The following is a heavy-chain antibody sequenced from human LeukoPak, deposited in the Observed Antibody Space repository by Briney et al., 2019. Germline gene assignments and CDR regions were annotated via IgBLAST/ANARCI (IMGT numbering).Heavy chain of an antibody. Sequence: SVKVSCKGSGGTFSIYTISWVRQAPGQGLEWMGRIIPILGIANYAQKFQDRVTITADKSTSTAYMELSSLRSEDTAVYYCAREYYYDSSGPNWFDPWGQGTLVTVSS. J-gene: IGHJ5*02. D-gene: IGHD3-22*01. CDR1: GGTFSIYT. CDR3: AREYYYDSSGPNWFDP. V-gene: IGHV1-69*04. CDR2: IIPILGIA.